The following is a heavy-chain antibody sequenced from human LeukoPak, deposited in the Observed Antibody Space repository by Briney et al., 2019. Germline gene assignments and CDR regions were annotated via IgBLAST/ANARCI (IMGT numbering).Heavy chain of an antibody. D-gene: IGHD5-24*01. CDR3: ARERDGYNSLRYFDY. CDR2: IYTSGST. V-gene: IGHV4-61*02. J-gene: IGHJ4*02. Sequence: SQTLSLTCTVSGGSISSGSYYWSWIRQPAGKGLEWIGRIYTSGSTNYNPSLKSRVTISIDTSKNKYSLKLSSVTAADTAVYYCARERDGYNSLRYFDYWGQGTLVTVSS. CDR1: GGSISSGSYY.